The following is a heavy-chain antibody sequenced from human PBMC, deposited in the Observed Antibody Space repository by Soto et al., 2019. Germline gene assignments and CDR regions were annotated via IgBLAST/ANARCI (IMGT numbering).Heavy chain of an antibody. D-gene: IGHD2-15*01. CDR1: GYTFTSYG. J-gene: IGHJ4*02. CDR3: ARDRGVFVVVVAAMYDY. V-gene: IGHV1-18*01. CDR2: ISAYNGNT. Sequence: QVQLVQSGAEVKKPGASVEVSCKASGYTFTSYGISWVRQAPGQGLEWMGWISAYNGNTNYAQKLQGRVTMTTDTHTRTAYMELRSLRSDDTAVYYCARDRGVFVVVVAAMYDYWGQGTLVTVSS.